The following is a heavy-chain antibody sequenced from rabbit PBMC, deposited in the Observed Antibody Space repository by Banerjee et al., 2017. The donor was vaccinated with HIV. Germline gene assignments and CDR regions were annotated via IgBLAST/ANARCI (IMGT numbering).Heavy chain of an antibody. J-gene: IGHJ4*01. CDR1: GLDFSSSYW. CDR2: INTSSSGST. CDR3: ARRYSYDDYGDYNYYFNL. Sequence: QEQLEESGGDLVKPEGSLTLTCTASGLDFSSSYWICWVRQAPGKGLEWIGCINTSSSGSTYYASWAKGRFTISKTSSTTVTLQMTSLTAADTATYFCARRYSYDDYGDYNYYFNLWGQGTLVTVS. V-gene: IGHV1S45*01. D-gene: IGHD2-1*01.